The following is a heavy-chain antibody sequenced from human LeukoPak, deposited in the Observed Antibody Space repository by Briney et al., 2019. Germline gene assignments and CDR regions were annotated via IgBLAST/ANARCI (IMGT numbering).Heavy chain of an antibody. CDR3: ARHSLCRGGTCISSYYYGLDI. D-gene: IGHD2-15*01. CDR2: VYKSGTI. Sequence: SGTLSLTCAVSGDSIRSNSWWSWVRQSPGKGLEWIGYVYKSGTINYKPSLRSRVIISLDTSNNQISLKLKSVTAADTAVYYCARHSLCRGGTCISSYYYGLDIWGQGTTVTVSS. CDR1: GDSIRSNSW. V-gene: IGHV4-4*02. J-gene: IGHJ6*02.